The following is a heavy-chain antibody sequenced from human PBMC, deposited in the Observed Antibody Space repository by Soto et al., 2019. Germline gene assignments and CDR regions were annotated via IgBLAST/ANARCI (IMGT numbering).Heavy chain of an antibody. CDR1: GFTFSSYS. CDR2: ISSSSSYI. J-gene: IGHJ3*02. D-gene: IGHD1-7*01. V-gene: IGHV3-21*01. Sequence: KSGGSLRLSCAASGFTFSSYSMNWVPQAPGKGLEWVSSISSSSSYIYYADSVKGRFTISRDNAKNSLYLQMNSLRAEDTAVYYCAREGHNWNYGAFDIWGQGTMVTVSS. CDR3: AREGHNWNYGAFDI.